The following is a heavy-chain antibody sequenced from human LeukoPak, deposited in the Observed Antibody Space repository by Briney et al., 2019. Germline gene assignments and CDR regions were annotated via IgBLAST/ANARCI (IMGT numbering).Heavy chain of an antibody. CDR2: INHSGST. D-gene: IGHD5-18*01. V-gene: IGHV4-34*01. Sequence: SETLSLTCAVYGGSFSGYYWSWIRQPPGKGLEWIGEINHSGSTNYNPSLKSRVTISVDTSKNQFSLKLSSVTAADTAVYYCARSNRRSWIQLPNWFDPWGQGTLVTVSS. CDR1: GGSFSGYY. J-gene: IGHJ5*02. CDR3: ARSNRRSWIQLPNWFDP.